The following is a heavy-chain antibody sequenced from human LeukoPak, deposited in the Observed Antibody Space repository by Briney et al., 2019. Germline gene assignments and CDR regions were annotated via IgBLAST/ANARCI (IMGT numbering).Heavy chain of an antibody. V-gene: IGHV4-39*07. CDR3: AREPTDYYGSGSSRVYYYYYMDV. D-gene: IGHD3-10*01. CDR1: GGSISTSSYY. Sequence: SETLSLTCTVSGGSISTSSYYWGWVRQPPGKGLEWIGNIFSGSTYYSPSLKSRVTISLDTSRNQFSLKLNSVTAADTAVYYCAREPTDYYGSGSSRVYYYYYMDVWGKGTTVTISS. J-gene: IGHJ6*03. CDR2: IFSGST.